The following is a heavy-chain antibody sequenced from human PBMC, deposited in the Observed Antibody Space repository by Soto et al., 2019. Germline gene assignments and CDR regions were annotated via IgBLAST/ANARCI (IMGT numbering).Heavy chain of an antibody. CDR1: GFTFTNYA. J-gene: IGHJ5*02. CDR2: ISAGGVST. CDR3: AKMYRGYSGYIQS. D-gene: IGHD5-12*01. Sequence: GGSLRLSCATSGFTFTNYAMTWVRQGPGKGLEWVSSISAGGVSTYFADSVKGRFTISRDNSKNTLFLHMNSLRAEDTAVYYCAKMYRGYSGYIQSWGRGTLVTVSS. V-gene: IGHV3-23*01.